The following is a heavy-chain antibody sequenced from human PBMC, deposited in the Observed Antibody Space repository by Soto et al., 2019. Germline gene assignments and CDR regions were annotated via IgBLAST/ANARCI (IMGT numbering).Heavy chain of an antibody. D-gene: IGHD2-15*01. CDR1: GFTFSSYS. CDR2: ISSSSSYI. J-gene: IGHJ4*02. Sequence: EVQLVESGGGLVKPGGSLRLSCAASGFTFSSYSMNWVRQAPGKGLEWVSSISSSSSYIYYADSVKGRFTISRDNAKNSLYLQMNRLRAEDTAVYYCARAADCSGGSCYFPFDRWGQGALVNVSS. CDR3: ARAADCSGGSCYFPFDR. V-gene: IGHV3-21*01.